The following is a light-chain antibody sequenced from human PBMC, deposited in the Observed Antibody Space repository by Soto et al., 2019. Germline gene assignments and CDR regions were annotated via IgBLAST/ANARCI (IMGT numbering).Light chain of an antibody. CDR1: QSLSSSY. J-gene: IGKJ2*01. V-gene: IGKV3-20*01. Sequence: EIVLTQSPGTLSLSPGERATLSCRASQSLSSSYVVWYQQKPGQAPRLLIYAASRRATGIPDRFGGSGSATEYTLTISRLEPEDFAVYYCQQQGTFGQGTKLEIK. CDR2: AAS. CDR3: QQQGT.